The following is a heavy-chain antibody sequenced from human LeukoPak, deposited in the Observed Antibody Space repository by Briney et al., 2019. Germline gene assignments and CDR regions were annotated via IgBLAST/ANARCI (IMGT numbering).Heavy chain of an antibody. J-gene: IGHJ6*03. D-gene: IGHD4-11*01. CDR3: ARAPPTVTTRGFRDYYYYYYMDV. V-gene: IGHV3-7*01. CDR2: IQQDGSEK. Sequence: PGGSLRLSCAASGFTFSTYWMSWVRQAPGKGLEWLANIQQDGSEKYYVDSVKGRFTISRDNAKNSLYLQMNSLRAEDTAVYYCARAPPTVTTRGFRDYYYYYYMDVWGNGTTVTVSS. CDR1: GFTFSTYW.